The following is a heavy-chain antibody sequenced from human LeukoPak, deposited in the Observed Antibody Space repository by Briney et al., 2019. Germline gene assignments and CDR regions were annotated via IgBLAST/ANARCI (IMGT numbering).Heavy chain of an antibody. CDR3: ARNRGGPSIVATIIGGFDY. J-gene: IGHJ4*02. CDR2: VYYTGST. Sequence: SETLSLTCTVSGGSISSYYWSWVRQPPGKGLEWIGFVYYTGSTNYSPSLKSRVTISVDTSKNQFSLKLSSVTAADTAVYYCARNRGGPSIVATIIGGFDYWGQGTLVTVSS. CDR1: GGSISSYY. V-gene: IGHV4-59*08. D-gene: IGHD5-12*01.